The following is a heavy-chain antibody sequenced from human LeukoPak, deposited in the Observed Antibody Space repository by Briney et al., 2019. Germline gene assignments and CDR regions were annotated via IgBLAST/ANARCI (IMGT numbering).Heavy chain of an antibody. CDR1: GFTYSSYW. Sequence: GGSLRLSCAVSGFTYSSYWMLWARQAPGKGLVWVSRINSDGSTTSYADSVKGRFTISRDNAKNTLYLQVNSLRAEDTAVYYCGRGPSVYDSGAYIYWGQGTLVTVSS. CDR2: INSDGSTT. CDR3: GRGPSVYDSGAYIY. J-gene: IGHJ4*02. D-gene: IGHD3-22*01. V-gene: IGHV3-74*01.